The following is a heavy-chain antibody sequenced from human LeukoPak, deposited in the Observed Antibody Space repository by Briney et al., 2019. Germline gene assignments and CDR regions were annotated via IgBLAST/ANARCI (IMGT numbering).Heavy chain of an antibody. D-gene: IGHD2-15*01. V-gene: IGHV3-20*04. CDR2: INWNGGST. CDR1: GFTFDDYA. Sequence: GGSLRLSCAASGFTFDDYAMSWVRQAPGKGLEWVSGINWNGGSTGYADSVKGRFTISRDNAKNSLYLQMNSLRAEDTALYYCARENCSGGSCYSYYYYMDVWGKGTTVTVSS. J-gene: IGHJ6*03. CDR3: ARENCSGGSCYSYYYYMDV.